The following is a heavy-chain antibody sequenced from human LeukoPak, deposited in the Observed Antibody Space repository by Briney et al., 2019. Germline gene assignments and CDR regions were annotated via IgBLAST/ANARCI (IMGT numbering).Heavy chain of an antibody. CDR1: GFTVSSNY. CDR3: ARDPRTIKDAFDI. D-gene: IGHD4/OR15-4a*01. Sequence: SGGSLRLSCEASGFTVSSNYMSWVRQAPGKGLEWVSVIYSGGSTKYADSVKGRFSISRDNSKNTLYLQMNSLRAEDTAVYYCARDPRTIKDAFDIWGQGTMVTVSS. CDR2: IYSGGST. J-gene: IGHJ3*02. V-gene: IGHV3-66*01.